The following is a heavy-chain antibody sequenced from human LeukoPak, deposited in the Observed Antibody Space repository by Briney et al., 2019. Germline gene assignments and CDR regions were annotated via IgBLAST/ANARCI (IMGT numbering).Heavy chain of an antibody. Sequence: GGSLRLSCAASGFTFSIYSMNWVRQAPGKGLEWVSSISSSSSYIYYADSVKGRFTISRDNAKNSLYLQMNSLRAEDTAVYYCARETIVVVPAAIASRGYYYYYYMDVWGKGTTVTVSS. CDR2: ISSSSSYI. D-gene: IGHD2-2*01. V-gene: IGHV3-21*01. J-gene: IGHJ6*03. CDR1: GFTFSIYS. CDR3: ARETIVVVPAAIASRGYYYYYYMDV.